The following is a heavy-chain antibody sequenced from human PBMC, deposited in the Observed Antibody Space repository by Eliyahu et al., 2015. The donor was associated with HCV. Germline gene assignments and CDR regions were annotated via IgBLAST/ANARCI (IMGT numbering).Heavy chain of an antibody. CDR3: TRGSDS. CDR2: INYDGSTT. Sequence: EVQLVESGGGLVQPGGSLRRSCAASGFTXSNYWMYWVRQAPGKGLVWVSRINYDGSTTGYADSVKGRFTVSRDNAKNTLDLQMNSLRTEDTAVYYCTRGSDSWGQGTLVTVSS. J-gene: IGHJ4*02. V-gene: IGHV3-74*01. CDR1: GFTXSNYW.